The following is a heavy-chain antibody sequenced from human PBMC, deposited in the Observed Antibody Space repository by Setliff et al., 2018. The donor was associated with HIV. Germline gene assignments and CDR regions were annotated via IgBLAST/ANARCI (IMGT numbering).Heavy chain of an antibody. CDR1: DGSMTSGGYY. V-gene: IGHV4-31*03. CDR2: IHYSGSP. Sequence: PSETLSLTCSVSDGSMTSGGYYWSWIRQRPGKGLDWIGYIHYSGSPYYNPSLESRVSISLDTSKNTFSLNVTSLTAADTAVYFCARERRDVYYYYYMDVWGKGTTVTVSS. J-gene: IGHJ6*03. CDR3: ARERRDVYYYYYMDV.